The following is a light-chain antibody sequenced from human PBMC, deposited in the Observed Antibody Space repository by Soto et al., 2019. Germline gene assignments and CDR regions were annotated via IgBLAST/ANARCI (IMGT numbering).Light chain of an antibody. CDR2: GAS. J-gene: IGKJ5*01. CDR3: QQYNWPPT. V-gene: IGKV3-15*01. Sequence: EIVMTQSPATLSVSPGERATLSCRASQSVSSNLAGYQQKPGQAPLLLIYGASTRATGLPARFSGIRSATDFTLTISSLQSEEFALYYCQQYNWPPTFGQGTRLEIK. CDR1: QSVSSN.